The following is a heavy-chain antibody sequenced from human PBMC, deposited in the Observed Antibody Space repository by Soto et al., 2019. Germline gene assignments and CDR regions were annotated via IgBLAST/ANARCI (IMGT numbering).Heavy chain of an antibody. V-gene: IGHV1-18*01. J-gene: IGHJ4*02. Sequence: ASVKVSCKASGYTFSNYGGTWVRQAPGRGLEWMGWISAYNGNTNIAQKFQGRITMTTDTSTSTAYMELRSLRSDDTAVYYCARSHGDYAGYWGQGTLVTVS. CDR1: GYTFSNYG. CDR2: ISAYNGNT. D-gene: IGHD4-17*01. CDR3: ARSHGDYAGY.